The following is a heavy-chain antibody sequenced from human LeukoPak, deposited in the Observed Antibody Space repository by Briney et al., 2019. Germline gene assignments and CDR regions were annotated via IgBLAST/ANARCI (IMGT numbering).Heavy chain of an antibody. CDR2: IYHSGST. D-gene: IGHD3-3*01. CDR3: ARSGMGYYSFY. CDR1: DYSIRSGYY. J-gene: IGHJ4*02. V-gene: IGHV4-38-2*02. Sequence: SETLSLTCTVSDYSIRSGYYWGWIRQPPGKGLEWIGSIYHSGSTYYNPSLKSRVTISVDTSKNQFSLKLSSVTAADTAVYYCARSGMGYYSFYWGQGTLVTVSS.